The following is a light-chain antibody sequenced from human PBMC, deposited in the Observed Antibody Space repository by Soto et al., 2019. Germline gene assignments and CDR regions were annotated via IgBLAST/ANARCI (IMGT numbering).Light chain of an antibody. J-gene: IGLJ1*01. CDR3: TSYSSSSTFYV. CDR2: QVT. V-gene: IGLV2-14*01. Sequence: QSALTQPASVSGAPGQSITISCTGTSSDIGDYYYVSWYQHHPGKAPKLIIYQVTNRPSGVSHRFSGSKSGNTASLTISGLQAEDEADYYCTSYSSSSTFYVFGTGTKVTVL. CDR1: SSDIGDYYY.